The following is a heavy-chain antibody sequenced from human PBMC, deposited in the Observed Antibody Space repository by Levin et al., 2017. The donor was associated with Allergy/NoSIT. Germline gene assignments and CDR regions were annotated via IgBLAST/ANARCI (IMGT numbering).Heavy chain of an antibody. CDR1: GYTFTGYY. Sequence: ASVKVSCKASGYTFTGYYMHWVRQAPGQGLEWMGWINPNSGGTNYAQKFQGRVTMTRDTSISTAYMELSRLGSDDTAVYYCASGVEQQLVRRAFDIWGQGTMVTVSS. CDR2: INPNSGGT. J-gene: IGHJ3*02. CDR3: ASGVEQQLVRRAFDI. D-gene: IGHD6-13*01. V-gene: IGHV1-2*02.